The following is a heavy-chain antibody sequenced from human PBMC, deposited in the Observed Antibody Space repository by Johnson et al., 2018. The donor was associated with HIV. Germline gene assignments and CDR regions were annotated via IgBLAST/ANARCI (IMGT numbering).Heavy chain of an antibody. J-gene: IGHJ3*01. CDR3: VRGGLGYQNFHDTFDV. V-gene: IGHV3-20*04. Sequence: EVQLVESGGGLVQPGGSLRLSCAVAGFRFDDYGMSWVRQAPGKGLEWISTINWNGGRTGYVDSLKGRFTISRDNAKNSLYLQMDSLRPEDTALYYCVRGGLGYQNFHDTFDVWGQGTVVTVSS. D-gene: IGHD3-16*02. CDR2: INWNGGRT. CDR1: GFRFDDYG.